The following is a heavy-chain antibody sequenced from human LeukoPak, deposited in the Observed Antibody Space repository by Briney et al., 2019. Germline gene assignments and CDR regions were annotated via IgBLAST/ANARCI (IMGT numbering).Heavy chain of an antibody. CDR1: GGSISSSSYY. Sequence: SETLSLTCTVSGGSISSSSYYWGWIRQPPGKGLEWIGSIYYSGSTYYNPTLKSRVTISVDTSKNQFSLKLSSVTAADTAVYYCARVYGSVYYYYGMDVWGQGTTVTVSS. CDR2: IYYSGST. D-gene: IGHD3-10*01. V-gene: IGHV4-39*07. J-gene: IGHJ6*02. CDR3: ARVYGSVYYYYGMDV.